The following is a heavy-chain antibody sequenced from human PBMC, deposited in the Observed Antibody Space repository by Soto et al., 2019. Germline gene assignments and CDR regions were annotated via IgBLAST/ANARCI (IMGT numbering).Heavy chain of an antibody. J-gene: IGHJ5*02. CDR1: GGSFSGYY. Sequence: ETLSLPCAVYGGSFSGYYWSWIRQPPGKGLEWIGEINHSGSTNYNPSLKSRVTISVDTSKNQFSLKLSSVTAADTAVYYCARGDYDFWSGYYSHWFDPWGQGTLVTVSS. V-gene: IGHV4-34*01. D-gene: IGHD3-3*01. CDR3: ARGDYDFWSGYYSHWFDP. CDR2: INHSGST.